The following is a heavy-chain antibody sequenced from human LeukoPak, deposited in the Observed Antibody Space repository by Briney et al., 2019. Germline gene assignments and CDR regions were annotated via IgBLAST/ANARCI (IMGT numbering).Heavy chain of an antibody. CDR3: ARGSRAYDYVWGRYRLFDY. J-gene: IGHJ4*02. CDR1: GFTFSSYG. Sequence: PGGSLRLSCAASGFTFSSYGMHWVRQAPGKGVEWVAVIWYDGSNKYYADSVKGRFTISRDNSKNTLYLQMNSLRAEDTAVYYCARGSRAYDYVWGRYRLFDYWGQGTLVTVSS. D-gene: IGHD3-16*02. V-gene: IGHV3-33*01. CDR2: IWYDGSNK.